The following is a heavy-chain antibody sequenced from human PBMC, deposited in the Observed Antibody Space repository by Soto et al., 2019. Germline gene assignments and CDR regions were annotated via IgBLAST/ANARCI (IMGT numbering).Heavy chain of an antibody. CDR3: ARDRAIISAPTKEYVFEI. Sequence: SETLSLTCSVSGGSMNYYYWSWIRQPPGKGLVWIGYIYLCVTAEYNLSFKSRVTLSVDTSKIHFSLKMSFVTTAVTAVYYCARDRAIISAPTKEYVFEIWGQGTMVTVSS. J-gene: IGHJ3*02. CDR2: IYLCVTA. V-gene: IGHV4-59*01. D-gene: IGHD5-12*01. CDR1: GGSMNYYY.